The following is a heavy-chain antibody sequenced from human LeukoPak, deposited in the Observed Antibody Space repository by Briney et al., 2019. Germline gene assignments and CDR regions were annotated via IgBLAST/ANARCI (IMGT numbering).Heavy chain of an antibody. CDR1: GVSITTYY. CDR3: ARADSYYDSSGFLRYYFDY. Sequence: KSSETLSLTCTVSGVSITTYYWSWIRQPPGKGLEWIGYIYHSGSTNYNPSLKSRVTVSVDTSKNQFSLKLSSVTAADTAVYYCARADSYYDSSGFLRYYFDYWGQGTLVTVSS. D-gene: IGHD3-22*01. CDR2: IYHSGST. J-gene: IGHJ4*02. V-gene: IGHV4-59*13.